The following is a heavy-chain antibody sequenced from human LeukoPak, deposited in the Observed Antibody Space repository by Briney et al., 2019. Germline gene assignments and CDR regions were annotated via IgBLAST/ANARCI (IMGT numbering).Heavy chain of an antibody. CDR3: ARVRIAAAGYFDY. D-gene: IGHD6-13*01. J-gene: IGHJ4*02. Sequence: ASVKVSCKASGYTFTGYYMHWVRQAPGQGLEWMGWINPNSGGTNYAQKFQVRVTMTRDTSISTAYMELSRLRSDDTAVYYCARVRIAAAGYFDYWGQGTLVTVSS. CDR2: INPNSGGT. CDR1: GYTFTGYY. V-gene: IGHV1-2*02.